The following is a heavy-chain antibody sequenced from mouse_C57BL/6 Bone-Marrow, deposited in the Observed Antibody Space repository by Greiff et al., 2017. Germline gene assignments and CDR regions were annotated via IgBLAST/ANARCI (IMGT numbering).Heavy chain of an antibody. CDR2: ISGGGGNT. Sequence: EVKLVESGGGLVKPGGSLKLSCAASGFTFSSYTMSWVRQTPEKRLEWVATISGGGGNTYYPDSVKGRFTISRDNAKNTLYLQMSSLRSEDTALYYCARPLLLRYGYAMDYWGQGTSVTVSS. V-gene: IGHV5-9*01. CDR3: ARPLLLRYGYAMDY. D-gene: IGHD1-1*01. J-gene: IGHJ4*01. CDR1: GFTFSSYT.